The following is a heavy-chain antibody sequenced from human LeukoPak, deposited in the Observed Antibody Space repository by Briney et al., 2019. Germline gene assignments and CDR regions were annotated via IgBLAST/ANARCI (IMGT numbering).Heavy chain of an antibody. CDR3: AREQYSNYVDL. CDR2: INPSGGST. V-gene: IGHV1-46*01. D-gene: IGHD4-11*01. Sequence: ASVKVSCKASGYTFTSYYMHWVRQTPGQGLEWMGIINPSGGSTSYAQKFQGRVTMTRDTSTSTVYMELSSLRSEDTAVYYCAREQYSNYVDLWGQGTLVTVSS. CDR1: GYTFTSYY. J-gene: IGHJ4*02.